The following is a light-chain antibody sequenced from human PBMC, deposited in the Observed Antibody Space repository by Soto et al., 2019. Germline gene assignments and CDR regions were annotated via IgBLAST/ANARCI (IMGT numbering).Light chain of an antibody. CDR1: QSLVYSDGNTY. J-gene: IGKJ4*01. CDR2: KVS. CDR3: MQGTYWPRLT. V-gene: IGKV2-30*01. Sequence: DVVMTQSPLSLPVTLGQPASISCRSSQSLVYSDGNTYLNWFHQRPGQSPRRLIYKVSNRDSGVPDRFSGSGSGTHLTLKISRVEAEDVGVYYCMQGTYWPRLTFGGGTKVEIK.